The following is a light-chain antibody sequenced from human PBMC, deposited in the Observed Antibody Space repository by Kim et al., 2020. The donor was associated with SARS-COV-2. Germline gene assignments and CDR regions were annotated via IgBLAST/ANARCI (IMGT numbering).Light chain of an antibody. CDR3: QRSSWPIT. CDR2: DAS. V-gene: IGKV3-11*01. J-gene: IGKJ5*01. CDR1: QSVGDF. Sequence: PGEGATLSCRASQSVGDFLAWYQQRPGQAPRLLIYDASRRATGIPTRFSGSGSGTDFTLTVSTLESDDFALYYCQRSSWPITFGQGTRLEIK.